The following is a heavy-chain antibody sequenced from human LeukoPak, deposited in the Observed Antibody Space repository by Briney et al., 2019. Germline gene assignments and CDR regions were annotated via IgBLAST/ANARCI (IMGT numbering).Heavy chain of an antibody. D-gene: IGHD3-3*01. CDR2: INHSGST. CDR3: ARVYDFWSGYSFDY. CDR1: GGSFSGYY. Sequence: PSETLSLTCAVYGGSFSGYYWSWIRQPPGKGLEWIGEINHSGSTNYNPSLKSRVTISVDTSKNQFSLKLSSVTAADTAVYYCARVYDFWSGYSFDYWGQGTLVTVSS. V-gene: IGHV4-34*01. J-gene: IGHJ4*02.